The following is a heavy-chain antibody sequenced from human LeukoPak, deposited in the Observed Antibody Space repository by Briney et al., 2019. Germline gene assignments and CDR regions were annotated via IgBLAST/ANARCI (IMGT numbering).Heavy chain of an antibody. CDR1: GGTFSSYA. CDR2: IIPIFGTA. J-gene: IGHJ4*02. D-gene: IGHD2-8*02. V-gene: IGHV1-69*05. Sequence: ASVKVSCKASGGTFSSYAISWVRQAPGQGLEWTGGIIPIFGTANYAQKFQGRVTITTDESTSTAYMELSSLRSEDTAVYYCARGRIQYWGRFDYWGQGTLVTVSS. CDR3: ARGRIQYWGRFDY.